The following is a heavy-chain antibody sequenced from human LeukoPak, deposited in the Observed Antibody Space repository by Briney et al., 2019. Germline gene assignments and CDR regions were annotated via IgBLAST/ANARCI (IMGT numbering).Heavy chain of an antibody. D-gene: IGHD2-2*01. CDR2: IYYSGST. CDR1: GGSISSYY. V-gene: IGHV4-59*01. CDR3: ARDYQDYYYMDV. Sequence: SETLSLTCTVSGGSISSYYWSWIRQPPGKGLQWIGYIYYSGSTNYNPSLKSRVTISVDTPKNQFSLKLSSVTAADTAVYYCARDYQDYYYMDVWGKGTTVTVSS. J-gene: IGHJ6*03.